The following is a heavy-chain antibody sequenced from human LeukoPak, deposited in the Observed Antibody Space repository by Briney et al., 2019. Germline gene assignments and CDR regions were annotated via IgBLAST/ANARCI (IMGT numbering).Heavy chain of an antibody. Sequence: SETLSLTCTVSGGSISSGDYYWSWIRQPPGKGLEWIGYIYYSGSTYYNPSLKSRVTISVDTSKNQFSLKLSSVTAADTAVYYCARLNLPGRGSGSYWDYYYYGMDVWGQGTTVTVSS. CDR2: IYYSGST. V-gene: IGHV4-30-4*01. J-gene: IGHJ6*02. D-gene: IGHD3-10*01. CDR1: GGSISSGDYY. CDR3: ARLNLPGRGSGSYWDYYYYGMDV.